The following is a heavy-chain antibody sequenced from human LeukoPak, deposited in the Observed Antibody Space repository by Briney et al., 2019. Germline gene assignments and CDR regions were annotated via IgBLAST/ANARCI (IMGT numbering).Heavy chain of an antibody. CDR1: GYTLSGYG. V-gene: IGHV1-18*01. J-gene: IGHJ4*02. D-gene: IGHD2-8*01. CDR3: ARDCSNGVCFPRDY. CDR2: ITTYNGNR. Sequence: ASVKVSCKASGYTLSGYGISWGRQAPGQGLEWVGWITTYNGNRKYSEKFQGRVTMTTDTSMSTYYMEMRSLRSDDTAIYYCARDCSNGVCFPRDYWGQGTLVTVST.